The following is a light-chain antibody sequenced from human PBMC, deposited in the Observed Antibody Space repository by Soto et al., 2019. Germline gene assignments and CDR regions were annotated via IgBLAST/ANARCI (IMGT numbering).Light chain of an antibody. CDR2: GAS. Sequence: DIVLTQSPGTLSLSPGERVTLSCRASQIVTSDYLAWYHQEPGQAPRLLIYGASRRATGIPDRFSGSGSGTDFTLTIDRLEPEDFAVYYCQQYGTSPSSFGPGTKVDIK. CDR3: QQYGTSPSS. V-gene: IGKV3-20*01. CDR1: QIVTSDY. J-gene: IGKJ3*01.